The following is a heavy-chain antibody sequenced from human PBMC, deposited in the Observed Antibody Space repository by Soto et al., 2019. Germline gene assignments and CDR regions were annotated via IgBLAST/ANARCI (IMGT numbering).Heavy chain of an antibody. CDR2: IKQDGSEK. D-gene: IGHD2-2*01. CDR3: ARPPAAREQTFDY. V-gene: IGHV3-7*01. Sequence: PGGSLRLSCAASGFTFSSYGMSWVRQAQGKGLEWVANIKQDGSEKYNGDSVTGRLSISRDNAKNSLYLQMNSLRAEDTAVYYCARPPAAREQTFDYCGQGTLVTVSS. J-gene: IGHJ4*02. CDR1: GFTFSSYG.